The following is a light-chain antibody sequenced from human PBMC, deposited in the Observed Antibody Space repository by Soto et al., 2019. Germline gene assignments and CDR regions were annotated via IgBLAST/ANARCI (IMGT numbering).Light chain of an antibody. CDR2: GAS. CDR3: HQYGDSPCT. V-gene: IGKV3-20*01. Sequence: VLTQSPDSLSLSPGERATLSCRADQYISTKLAWYQQKPGQAPRLLFSGASNRATDTPDRFSGSGSGTDFTLISIRLDTEAFAMNYCHQYGDSPCTFGQGTRVDFK. J-gene: IGKJ1*01. CDR1: QYISTK.